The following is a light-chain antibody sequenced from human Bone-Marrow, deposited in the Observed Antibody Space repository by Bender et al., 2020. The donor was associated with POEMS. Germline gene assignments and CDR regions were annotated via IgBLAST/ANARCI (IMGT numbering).Light chain of an antibody. V-gene: IGLV3-25*02. CDR1: ALPKQY. J-gene: IGLJ1*01. Sequence: SYELTQPPSVSVSPGQTARITCSGDALPKQYAYWYQQKPGQAPVLVIYKDSERPSGIPERFSGSNSGNAATLTISGIQAMDEADYFCQAWDTSGLYVFGTGTKVSVL. CDR3: QAWDTSGLYV. CDR2: KDS.